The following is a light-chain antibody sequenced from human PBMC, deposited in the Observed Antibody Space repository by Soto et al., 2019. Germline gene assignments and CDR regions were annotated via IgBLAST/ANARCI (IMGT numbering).Light chain of an antibody. CDR2: DVS. V-gene: IGLV2-14*01. Sequence: QSALTQPASVSGSPGQSITISCTGTSSDVGDYNYVSWYQQHPGKAPKLMIYDVSNRPSGVSKRFSGSKSGSTASLAISGLQADDEAYYYCSSYTTTSTLHVVFGGGTKLTVL. J-gene: IGLJ2*01. CDR1: SSDVGDYNY. CDR3: SSYTTTSTLHVV.